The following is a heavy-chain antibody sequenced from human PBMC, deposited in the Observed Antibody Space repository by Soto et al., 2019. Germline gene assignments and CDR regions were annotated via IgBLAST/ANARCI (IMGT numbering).Heavy chain of an antibody. CDR3: AKGSANSRPYYFDY. CDR1: GFTVSSYA. J-gene: IGHJ4*02. D-gene: IGHD6-13*01. Sequence: EVQLLKSGGGLVQPGGSLRLSCAASGFTVSSYAMSGVRQAPGKGLEWVSAITGSGGDTYHADSVKGRFTISRDNTKNTLFLQMDSLRAEDTAVYYCAKGSANSRPYYFDYWGQGTLVTVSS. CDR2: ITGSGGDT. V-gene: IGHV3-23*01.